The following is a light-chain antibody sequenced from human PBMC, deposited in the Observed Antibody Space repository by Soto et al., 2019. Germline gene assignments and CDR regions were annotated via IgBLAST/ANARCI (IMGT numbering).Light chain of an antibody. CDR1: QGISSY. CDR3: QQYYSYLRYT. V-gene: IGKV1-8*01. CDR2: AAS. J-gene: IGKJ2*01. Sequence: AIRMTQSPSSLSASTGDRVTITCRASQGISSYLAWYQQKPGKDPKLLIYAASTLQSGVPSRFSGSGSGTDFTLTISCLQSEDFATYYCQQYYSYLRYTFGQGTKLEIK.